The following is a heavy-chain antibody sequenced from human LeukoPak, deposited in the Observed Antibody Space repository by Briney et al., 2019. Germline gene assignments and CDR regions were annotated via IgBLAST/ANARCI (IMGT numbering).Heavy chain of an antibody. CDR1: GFTFSSYG. J-gene: IGHJ4*02. D-gene: IGHD6-13*01. Sequence: GGSLRLSCAASGFTFSSYGMHWVRRAPGKGLEWVSVIWYDGSNKYYADSVKGRFTISRDNSKNTLYLQMNSLRAEDTAVYYCARDDKAGYSSSWSGGLDYWGQGTLVTVSS. CDR2: IWYDGSNK. CDR3: ARDDKAGYSSSWSGGLDY. V-gene: IGHV3-33*01.